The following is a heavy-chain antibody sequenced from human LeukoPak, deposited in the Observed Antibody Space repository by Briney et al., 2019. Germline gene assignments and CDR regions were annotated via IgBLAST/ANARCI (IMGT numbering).Heavy chain of an antibody. J-gene: IGHJ4*02. CDR2: MSYDERTT. CDR3: ARRLPAAVSDY. V-gene: IGHV3-30*04. D-gene: IGHD2-2*01. CDR1: GFTFSSYT. Sequence: GGSLRLSCAASGFTFSSYTMRWVRQAPGKGLEWVAVMSYDERTTYYTDSVKGRFTISRDNSKNTLFLQTDSLRIEDTALYYCARRLPAAVSDYWGQGTLVTVSS.